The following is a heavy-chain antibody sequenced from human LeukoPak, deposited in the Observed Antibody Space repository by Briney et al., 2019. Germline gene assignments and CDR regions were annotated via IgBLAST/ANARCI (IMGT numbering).Heavy chain of an antibody. V-gene: IGHV3-23*01. CDR1: GLTLSSYA. CDR3: AKDQYSGSYYWFDP. J-gene: IGHJ5*02. Sequence: GESLRLSCAASGLTLSSYAMSWVRQAPGKGLEWVSAISGSGGSTYYADSVKGRFTISRDNSKNTVYLQMNSLRAEDTAVYYCAKDQYSGSYYWFDPWGQGTLVTVSS. D-gene: IGHD1-26*01. CDR2: ISGSGGST.